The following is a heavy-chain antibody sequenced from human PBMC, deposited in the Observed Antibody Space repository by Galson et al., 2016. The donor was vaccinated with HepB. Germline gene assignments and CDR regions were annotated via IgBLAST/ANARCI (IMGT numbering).Heavy chain of an antibody. V-gene: IGHV4-59*08. J-gene: IGHJ4*02. CDR3: AGRYSGSLDS. CDR1: GGSIDGSY. CDR2: INYNTDT. D-gene: IGHD1-26*01. Sequence: SETLSLTCTVSGGSIDGSYWSWVRQHPGKGREWIGYINYNTDTSYNTSLTSRVAMSLETSKNHFSLRLRALAAADTAVDFCAGRYSGSLDSWGQGTLVTVSS.